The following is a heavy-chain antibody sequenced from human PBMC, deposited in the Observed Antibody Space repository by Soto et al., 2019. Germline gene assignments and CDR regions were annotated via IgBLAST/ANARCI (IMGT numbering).Heavy chain of an antibody. CDR1: GGSISSGDYY. CDR3: AREDSKPSYYYYGMDV. V-gene: IGHV4-30-4*01. Sequence: SETLSLTCTVSGGSISSGDYYWSWIRQPPGKGLEWIGYIYYSGSTYYNPSLKSRVTISVDTSKNQFSLKLSSVTAADTAVYYCAREDSKPSYYYYGMDVWGQGTTVTVSS. CDR2: IYYSGST. D-gene: IGHD4-4*01. J-gene: IGHJ6*02.